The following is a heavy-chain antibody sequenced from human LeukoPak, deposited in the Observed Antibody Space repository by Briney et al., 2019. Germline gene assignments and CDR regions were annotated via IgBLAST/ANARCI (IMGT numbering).Heavy chain of an antibody. CDR3: ARGKTTVTTWFDP. CDR1: GFTFSSYS. V-gene: IGHV3-21*01. Sequence: GGSLRLSCAASGFTFSSYSMNWVRQAPGKGLEWVSSISSSSNYIYSADSVKGRFTISRDNAKNSLNLQMNSLRAEDTAVYYCARGKTTVTTWFDPWGQGTLVTVSS. D-gene: IGHD4-17*01. J-gene: IGHJ5*02. CDR2: ISSSSNYI.